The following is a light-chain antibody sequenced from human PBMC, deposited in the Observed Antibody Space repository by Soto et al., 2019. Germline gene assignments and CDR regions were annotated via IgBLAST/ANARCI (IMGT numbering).Light chain of an antibody. CDR1: QSVSNNY. CDR3: QQYNSYS. Sequence: IVLTQSPGTLSLSPAARPTLCCRASQSVSNNYLAWYQQKPGQAPRLLIYGASNRATGIPDRFSGSGSGTDFTLTISSLQPDDFATYYCQQYNSYSFGQGTKVDNK. CDR2: GAS. V-gene: IGKV3-20*01. J-gene: IGKJ1*01.